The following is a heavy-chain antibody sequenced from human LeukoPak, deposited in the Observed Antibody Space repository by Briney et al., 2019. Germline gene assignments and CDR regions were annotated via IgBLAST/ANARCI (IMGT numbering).Heavy chain of an antibody. CDR1: GGTFSSYA. CDR2: IIPIFGTA. J-gene: IGHJ5*02. CDR3: ARVGTDYYGSGSYYGWFGP. D-gene: IGHD3-10*01. Sequence: GASVKVSCKASGGTFSSYAISWVRQAPGQGLEWMGGIIPIFGTANYAQKFQGRVTITADESTSTAYMELSSLRSEDTAVYYCARVGTDYYGSGSYYGWFGPWGQGTLVTVSS. V-gene: IGHV1-69*13.